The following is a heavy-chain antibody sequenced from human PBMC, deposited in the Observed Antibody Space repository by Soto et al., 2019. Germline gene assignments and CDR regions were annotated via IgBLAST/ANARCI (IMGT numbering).Heavy chain of an antibody. J-gene: IGHJ4*02. CDR2: IYYSGST. V-gene: IGHV4-59*01. D-gene: IGHD3-22*01. CDR3: ARLGGYYQALDS. Sequence: SETLSLTCTVTGGSISTFLWNWIRQPPGKGLEWIGSIYYSGSTNYNPSLNSRVTISVDTSKNQFSLKLNSVTAADTAVYYCARLGGYYQALDSWGQGTLVTVSS. CDR1: GGSISTFL.